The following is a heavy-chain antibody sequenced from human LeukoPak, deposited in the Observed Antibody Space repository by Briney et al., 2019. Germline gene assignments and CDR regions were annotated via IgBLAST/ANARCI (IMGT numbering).Heavy chain of an antibody. Sequence: PGGSLRLSCAASGFTFSSYAMHWVRQAPGKGLEYVSAISSNGGSTYYANSVKGRFTISRDNSKNTLCLQMGSLRAEDMAVYYCAREGSGWYVGAIDYWGQGTLVTVSS. CDR1: GFTFSSYA. CDR2: ISSNGGST. J-gene: IGHJ4*02. V-gene: IGHV3-64*01. D-gene: IGHD6-19*01. CDR3: AREGSGWYVGAIDY.